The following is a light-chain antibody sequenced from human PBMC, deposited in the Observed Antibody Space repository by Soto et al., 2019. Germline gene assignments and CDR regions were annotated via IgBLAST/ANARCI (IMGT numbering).Light chain of an antibody. CDR2: GAS. CDR1: QSVSSSY. J-gene: IGKJ1*01. V-gene: IGKV3-20*01. Sequence: EIVLTQSPGTLSLSPGERATLSCRASQSVSSSYLAWYQQTPGQAPRLLIYGASSMATGIPDRFSGSGSGTDFILTISRLEPEDFAVYYCQQYGSSPRTFGQGTKVEIK. CDR3: QQYGSSPRT.